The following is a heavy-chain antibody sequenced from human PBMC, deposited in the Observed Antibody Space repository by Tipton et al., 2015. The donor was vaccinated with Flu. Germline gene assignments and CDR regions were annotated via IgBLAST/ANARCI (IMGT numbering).Heavy chain of an antibody. CDR1: GDYISDYY. CDR2: IHHTGKT. V-gene: IGHV4-59*01. J-gene: IGHJ3*02. Sequence: TLSLTCIVSGDYISDYYWNWIRQSPGGGLEWLGYIHHTGKTNQNLSLKSRLTVSVDTSRNQFSLTLNSVTAADTAVYFCARGNWGGAFDTWGQGTMVTVSS. CDR3: ARGNWGGAFDT. D-gene: IGHD7-27*01.